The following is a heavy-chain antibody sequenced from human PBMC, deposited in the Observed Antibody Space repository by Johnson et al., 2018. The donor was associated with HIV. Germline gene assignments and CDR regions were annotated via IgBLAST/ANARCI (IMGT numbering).Heavy chain of an antibody. CDR3: ARGVRDSSGYPFAFDI. CDR1: GFTFDDFG. D-gene: IGHD3-22*01. Sequence: VQLVESGGGVQRPGGSLRLSCAASGFTFDDFGMGWVRQAPGKGLEWVSGIDWTGANAGYADSVKGRFTIFRDNAKNSLYIQMNSLRAEDTAVYYCARGVRDSSGYPFAFDIWGQGTMVSVSS. J-gene: IGHJ3*02. CDR2: IDWTGANA. V-gene: IGHV3-20*04.